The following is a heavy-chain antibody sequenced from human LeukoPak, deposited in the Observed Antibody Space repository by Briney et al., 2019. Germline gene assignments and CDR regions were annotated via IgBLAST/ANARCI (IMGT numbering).Heavy chain of an antibody. Sequence: GESLKISCKGSGYSFTNYWIAWVRQMLGKGLEWMGIIHPGDSNTRYSPSFQGQVTISVDKSITTAYLQWSSLKASDTAVYYCARFVGACSGGSCYSDYWGQGTLVTVSS. CDR3: ARFVGACSGGSCYSDY. CDR2: IHPGDSNT. J-gene: IGHJ4*02. CDR1: GYSFTNYW. D-gene: IGHD2-15*01. V-gene: IGHV5-51*01.